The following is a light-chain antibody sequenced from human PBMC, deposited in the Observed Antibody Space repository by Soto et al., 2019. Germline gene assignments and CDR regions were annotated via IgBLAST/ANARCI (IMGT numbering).Light chain of an antibody. CDR3: SSYTTSAPYV. Sequence: HSALTQPLSVSGSPGQSITISCTGTSSDVGAYNFVSWYQHHPGRAPKLIIYEVTIRPSGVSNRFSGSKSGNTASLTISGLQAEDEADYYCSSYTTSAPYVFGSGTKV. V-gene: IGLV2-14*01. CDR1: SSDVGAYNF. J-gene: IGLJ1*01. CDR2: EVT.